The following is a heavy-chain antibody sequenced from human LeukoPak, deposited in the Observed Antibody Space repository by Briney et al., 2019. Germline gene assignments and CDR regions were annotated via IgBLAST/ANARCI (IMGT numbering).Heavy chain of an antibody. Sequence: PGGSLRLSCAASGFTFSSYGMHWVRQAPGKGLEWVSYISSSGSTIYYADSVKGRFTISRDNAKNSLYLQMNSLRAEDTAVYYCARDPGPAALLDYWGQGTLVTVSS. CDR2: ISSSGSTI. CDR1: GFTFSSYG. CDR3: ARDPGPAALLDY. D-gene: IGHD2-2*01. J-gene: IGHJ4*02. V-gene: IGHV3-48*04.